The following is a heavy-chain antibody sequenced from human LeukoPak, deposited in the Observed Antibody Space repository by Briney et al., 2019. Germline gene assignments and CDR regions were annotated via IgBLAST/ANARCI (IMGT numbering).Heavy chain of an antibody. CDR1: GYTFTGYY. J-gene: IGHJ4*02. CDR2: INPNGGGT. Sequence: ASVKVSCKASGYTFTGYYMHWVRQAPGQGLEWMGWINPNGGGTNYAQKFQGRVTMTRDTSISTAYMELSRLRSDDTAVYYCARVKRYYYGSGTFDYWGQGTLVTVSS. V-gene: IGHV1-2*02. CDR3: ARVKRYYYGSGTFDY. D-gene: IGHD3-10*01.